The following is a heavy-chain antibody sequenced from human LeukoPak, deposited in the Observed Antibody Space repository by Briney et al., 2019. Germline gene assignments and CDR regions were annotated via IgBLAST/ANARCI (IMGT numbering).Heavy chain of an antibody. CDR3: AKDKSMIVVFDY. D-gene: IGHD3-22*01. CDR1: GFTVSSNY. J-gene: IGHJ4*02. CDR2: ISGSGGST. Sequence: GGSLRLSCAASGFTVSSNYMSWVRQAPGKGLEWVSAISGSGGSTYYADSVKGRFTISRDNSKNTLYLQMNSLRAEDTAVYYCAKDKSMIVVFDYWGQGTLVTVSS. V-gene: IGHV3-23*01.